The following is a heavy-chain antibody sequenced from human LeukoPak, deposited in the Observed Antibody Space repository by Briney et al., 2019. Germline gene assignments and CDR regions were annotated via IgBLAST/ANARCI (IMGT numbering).Heavy chain of an antibody. CDR3: ARVSSGWYSSDY. V-gene: IGHV4-31*03. J-gene: IGHJ4*02. CDR2: IYYSGST. CDR1: GGSISSGGYY. Sequence: SQTLFLTCTVSGGSISSGGYYWSWIRQPPGKGLEWLGYIYYSGSTYYNPSLKSRVTISVDTSKNQFSLKLSSVTAADTAVYYCARVSSGWYSSDYWGQGTLVTVSS. D-gene: IGHD6-19*01.